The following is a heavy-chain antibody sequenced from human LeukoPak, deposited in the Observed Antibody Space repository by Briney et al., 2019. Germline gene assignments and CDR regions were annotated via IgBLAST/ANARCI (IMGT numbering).Heavy chain of an antibody. V-gene: IGHV1-2*02. D-gene: IGHD3-10*01. J-gene: IGHJ6*03. CDR2: INPNSGGT. CDR1: GYTFTGYY. Sequence: ASVKVSCKASGYTFTGYYMHWVRQAPGQGLEWMGWINPNSGGTNYAQKFQGRVTMTRDTSISTAYMELSRLRSDDTAVYYCARGPPPHYYGSGSFVYYYYMDVWGKGTTVTVSS. CDR3: ARGPPPHYYGSGSFVYYYYMDV.